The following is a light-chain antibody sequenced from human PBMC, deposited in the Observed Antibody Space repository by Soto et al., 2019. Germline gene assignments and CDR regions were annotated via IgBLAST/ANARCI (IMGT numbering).Light chain of an antibody. V-gene: IGLV2-14*01. J-gene: IGLJ3*02. Sequence: QSALTQPASVSGSPGQSITISCTGTSSDVGGYNYVSWYQQHPGKAPKLMIYEVSNRPSGVSNRFSGCKSGNTASLTISGLQAEDEADYYCSSYTSSSTWMFGGGTKVTVL. CDR3: SSYTSSSTWM. CDR2: EVS. CDR1: SSDVGGYNY.